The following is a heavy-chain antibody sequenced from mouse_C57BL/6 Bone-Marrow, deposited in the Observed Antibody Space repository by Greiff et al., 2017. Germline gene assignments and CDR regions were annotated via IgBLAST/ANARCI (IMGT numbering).Heavy chain of an antibody. V-gene: IGHV5-4*03. CDR3: ARVPFYYYAMDY. D-gene: IGHD5-1*01. Sequence: EVKLVESGGGLVKPGGSLKLSCAASGFTFSSYAMSWVRQTPEQRLEWVATISDGGSYTYYPDNVKGRFTISRDNAKNNLYLQMSHLKSEDTAMYYCARVPFYYYAMDYWGQGTSVTVSS. J-gene: IGHJ4*01. CDR1: GFTFSSYA. CDR2: ISDGGSYT.